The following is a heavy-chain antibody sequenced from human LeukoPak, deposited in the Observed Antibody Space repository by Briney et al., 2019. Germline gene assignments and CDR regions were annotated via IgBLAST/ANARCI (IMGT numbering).Heavy chain of an antibody. V-gene: IGHV1-2*06. Sequence: PGASVKVSCKASGYTFTDYYMHWVRQAPGQGLEWMGRINPNSGDTNYAQKFQGRVTMTRDTSFNTGYMELNRLRSDDTAVYYCARADSSGYPGTPNIDPWGQGTLVTVSS. CDR3: ARADSSGYPGTPNIDP. CDR1: GYTFTDYY. D-gene: IGHD3-22*01. J-gene: IGHJ5*02. CDR2: INPNSGDT.